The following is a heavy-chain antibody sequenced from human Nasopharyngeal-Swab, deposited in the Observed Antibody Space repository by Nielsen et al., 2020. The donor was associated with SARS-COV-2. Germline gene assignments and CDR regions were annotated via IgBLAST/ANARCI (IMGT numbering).Heavy chain of an antibody. CDR1: GFSFSSYD. D-gene: IGHD4-23*01. CDR3: ARAHYGGTYYYYYGMDV. CDR2: IGTAGDT. Sequence: GGSLTLSCAASGFSFSSYDMHWVRQATGKGLEWVSAIGTAGDTYYPGSVKGRFTISRENAKNSLYLQMNSLRAGDTAVYYCARAHYGGTYYYYYGMDVWGQGTTVTVSS. V-gene: IGHV3-13*01. J-gene: IGHJ6*02.